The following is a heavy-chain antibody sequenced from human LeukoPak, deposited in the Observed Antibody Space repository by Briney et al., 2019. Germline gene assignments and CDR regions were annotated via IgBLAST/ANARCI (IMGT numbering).Heavy chain of an antibody. J-gene: IGHJ4*02. Sequence: SETLSLTCALYDASHSRYYGSWVPDPPGKGGECVGEINHSGSTNYNPSLKSRVTISVDTSKNQFSLKLSSVTAADTAVYYCARGSGYYDSSGYGNYWGQGTLVTVSS. V-gene: IGHV4-34*01. CDR3: ARGSGYYDSSGYGNY. CDR1: DASHSRYY. D-gene: IGHD3-22*01. CDR2: INHSGST.